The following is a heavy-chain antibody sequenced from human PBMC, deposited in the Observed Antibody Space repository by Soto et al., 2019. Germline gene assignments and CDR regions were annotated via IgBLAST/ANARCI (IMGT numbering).Heavy chain of an antibody. V-gene: IGHV1-69*12. D-gene: IGHD3-22*01. Sequence: QVQLVQSGAAVKKPGSSVKVSCKASGGTFSSYAISWVRQAPGQGLEWMGGIIPIFGTANYAQKFQGRVTITADESTSTAYMELSSLSSEDTVVYYCATYLTDYDDSSGYYPLDAFDIWGQGTMVTVSS. CDR2: IIPIFGTA. J-gene: IGHJ3*02. CDR3: ATYLTDYDDSSGYYPLDAFDI. CDR1: GGTFSSYA.